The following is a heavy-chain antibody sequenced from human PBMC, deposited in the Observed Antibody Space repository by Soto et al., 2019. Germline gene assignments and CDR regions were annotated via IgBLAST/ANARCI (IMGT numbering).Heavy chain of an antibody. CDR3: ARAKLPAAGIDY. J-gene: IGHJ4*02. CDR2: IIPILGIA. D-gene: IGHD6-13*01. V-gene: IGHV1-69*02. Sequence: QVQLVQSGAEVKKPGSSVKVSCKASGGTFSSYTISWVRQAPGQGLEWMGRIIPILGIANYAQKFQGRVTITADKSTSTAYMELSSLRSEDTAVYYCARAKLPAAGIDYWGQGTLVTVSS. CDR1: GGTFSSYT.